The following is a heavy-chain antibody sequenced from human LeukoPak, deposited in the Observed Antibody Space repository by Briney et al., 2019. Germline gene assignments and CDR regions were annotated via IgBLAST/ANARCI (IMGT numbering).Heavy chain of an antibody. CDR1: GFTFSKYH. J-gene: IGHJ3*02. V-gene: IGHV3-21*04. CDR2: ISSSSVYI. Sequence: GGSLRLSCTASGFTFSKYHMNWVRQAPGKGLEWASSISSSSVYIHYADSVKGRFTISRDNGKNSLYLQMSSLTAEDTALFYCARDDLRDGAFDIWGQGTMVTVSS. CDR3: ARDDLRDGAFDI.